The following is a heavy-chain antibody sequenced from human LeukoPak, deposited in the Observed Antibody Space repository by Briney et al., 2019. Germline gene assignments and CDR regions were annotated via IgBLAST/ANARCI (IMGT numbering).Heavy chain of an antibody. CDR3: ARGDYGDYEDY. J-gene: IGHJ4*02. V-gene: IGHV1-2*06. Sequence: ASVKVSCKASGYTFTCYYMHWVRQAPGQGLEWMGRINPNSGGTNYAKKFQGRATMTRDTSISTAYMELSRLRSDDTAVYYCARGDYGDYEDYWGQGTLVTVSS. D-gene: IGHD4-17*01. CDR2: INPNSGGT. CDR1: GYTFTCYY.